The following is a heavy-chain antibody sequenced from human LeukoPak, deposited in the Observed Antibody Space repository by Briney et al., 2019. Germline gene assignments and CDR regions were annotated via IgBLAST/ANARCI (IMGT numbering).Heavy chain of an antibody. CDR3: ARGRWSFDY. D-gene: IGHD5-24*01. V-gene: IGHV3-7*04. CDR1: GFTFSTYN. J-gene: IGHJ4*02. Sequence: GGSLRLSCAASGFTFSTYNMNWVRQAPGKGLQWVANINEDGSVKYYVDSVKGRFTISRDNAKNSLYLQMNSLRAEDTAVYYCARGRWSFDYWGQGTLVTVSS. CDR2: INEDGSVK.